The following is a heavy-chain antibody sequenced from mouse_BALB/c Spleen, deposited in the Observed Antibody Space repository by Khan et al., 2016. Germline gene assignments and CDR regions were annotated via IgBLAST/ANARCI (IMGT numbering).Heavy chain of an antibody. J-gene: IGHJ3*01. CDR2: IYPGNVNI. D-gene: IGHD2-14*01. V-gene: IGHV1S56*01. CDR1: GYTFTHYY. CDR3: ARHYRYSWFVY. Sequence: VQLQESGPELVKPWTSVRISCKAAGYTFTHYYIHWLKQGPGQGLEWIGWIYPGNVNIKFIEKLKGKATPAVYKSSTTVYMNLSSLTSEDSAVYFCARHYRYSWFVYWGQGTLVTVSA.